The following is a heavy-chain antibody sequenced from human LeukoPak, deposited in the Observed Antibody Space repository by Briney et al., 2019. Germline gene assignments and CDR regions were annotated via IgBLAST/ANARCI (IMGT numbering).Heavy chain of an antibody. Sequence: GGSLRLSCAASGFTFSSYAMSWVRQAPGKGLEWVSAISGSGGSTYYADSVKGRFTISRDNSKNTLYLQMNSLRAEDTAIYYCAKDFEVVSGVYYYDSSGYYFDYWGQGTLVTVSS. CDR1: GFTFSSYA. J-gene: IGHJ4*02. V-gene: IGHV3-23*01. D-gene: IGHD3-22*01. CDR2: ISGSGGST. CDR3: AKDFEVVSGVYYYDSSGYYFDY.